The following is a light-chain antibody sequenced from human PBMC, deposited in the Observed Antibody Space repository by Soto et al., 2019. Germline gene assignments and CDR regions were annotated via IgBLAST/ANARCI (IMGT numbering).Light chain of an antibody. V-gene: IGKV3-11*01. Sequence: EIVLTRSPATLSLSPGERATLSCRASQSVSSYLAWYQHKPGQAPRLLIYDASNRATGIPARFSGSGSGTDFPLTISRLEPEDFAVYYCLHRYNWPLTFGGGTKVEIK. J-gene: IGKJ4*01. CDR3: LHRYNWPLT. CDR2: DAS. CDR1: QSVSSY.